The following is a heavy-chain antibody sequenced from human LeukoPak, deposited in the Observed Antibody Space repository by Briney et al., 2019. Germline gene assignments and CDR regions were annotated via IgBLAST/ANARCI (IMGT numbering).Heavy chain of an antibody. V-gene: IGHV4-59*08. Sequence: PSETLSLTCTVSGGSISSYYWSWIRQPPGKGLEWVGYIYYSGSTNYNPSLKSRVTISVDTSKNQFSLMLSSVTAADTAVCYCARHSMVRGVINDDYWGQGTLVTVSS. CDR3: ARHSMVRGVINDDY. D-gene: IGHD3-10*01. CDR2: IYYSGST. J-gene: IGHJ4*02. CDR1: GGSISSYY.